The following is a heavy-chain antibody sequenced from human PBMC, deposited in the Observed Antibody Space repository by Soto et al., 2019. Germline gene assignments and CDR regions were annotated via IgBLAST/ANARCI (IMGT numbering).Heavy chain of an antibody. CDR2: IYHSGST. CDR3: ARVVWGLRWGGGTFDY. J-gene: IGHJ4*02. D-gene: IGHD4-17*01. Sequence: LSLTCAVSGYSISSGYYWGWIRQPPGKGLEWIGSIYHSGSTYYNPSLKSRVTISVDTSKNQFSLKLSSVTAADTAVYYCARVVWGLRWGGGTFDYWGQGTLVTVSS. V-gene: IGHV4-38-2*01. CDR1: GYSISSGYY.